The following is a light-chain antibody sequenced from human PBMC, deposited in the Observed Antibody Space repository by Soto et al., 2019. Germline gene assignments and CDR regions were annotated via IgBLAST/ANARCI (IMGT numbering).Light chain of an antibody. J-gene: IGKJ5*01. V-gene: IGKV3-11*01. CDR3: QQRSNWPPST. Sequence: EIVLTQSPATLSLSPGERTTLSCRASQSVSSHLAWYQQTPGQAPRLLIYDASNRATGIPARFSGSGSGTDFTLTISSLEPEDFAVYYCQQRSNWPPSTFGQGTRLEI. CDR1: QSVSSH. CDR2: DAS.